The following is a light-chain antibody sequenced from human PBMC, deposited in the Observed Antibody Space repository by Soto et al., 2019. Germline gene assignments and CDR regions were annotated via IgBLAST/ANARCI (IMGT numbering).Light chain of an antibody. Sequence: SVLTQPPSVSAAPRQMGTISCVERSSNIGNHYVSWYQQLPGTAPRLLIYDNNKRPSGIPDRFSGSKSGTSATLGITGLQTGDEADYYCETWDSSLSAGVFGTGTEVTV. CDR1: SSNIGNHY. J-gene: IGLJ1*01. V-gene: IGLV1-51*01. CDR2: DNN. CDR3: ETWDSSLSAGV.